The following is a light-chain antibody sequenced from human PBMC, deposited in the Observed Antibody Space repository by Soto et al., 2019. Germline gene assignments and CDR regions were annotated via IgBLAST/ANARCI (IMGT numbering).Light chain of an antibody. Sequence: QSALTQPASVSGSPGQSITISCTGTSSDVGSYNLVSWYQQHPGKAPNLLIYEDTKRPSGVSNRFSGSKSGNTASLTISGLQAEDEADYYCCSYVGRSSWVFGGGTKLTVL. CDR3: CSYVGRSSWV. CDR2: EDT. CDR1: SSDVGSYNL. V-gene: IGLV2-23*01. J-gene: IGLJ3*02.